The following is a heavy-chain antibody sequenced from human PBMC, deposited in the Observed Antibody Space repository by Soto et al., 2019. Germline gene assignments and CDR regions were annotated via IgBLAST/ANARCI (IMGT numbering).Heavy chain of an antibody. CDR2: ITDEGDNI. Sequence: GWLRRSGAVSGCIFRNYAFHWVRQAPGKGLEWMAVITDEGDNIYYADSVKVRFTISRDNSKSTLYLQMNNLRIEDTAIYYCARADYDSIRYYPTYYYGMDVWGQGTPVTVYS. V-gene: IGHV3-30-3*01. CDR1: GCIFRNYA. J-gene: IGHJ6*02. D-gene: IGHD3-22*01. CDR3: ARADYDSIRYYPTYYYGMDV.